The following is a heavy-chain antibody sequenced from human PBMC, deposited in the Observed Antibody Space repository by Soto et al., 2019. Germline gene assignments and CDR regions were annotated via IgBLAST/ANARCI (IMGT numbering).Heavy chain of an antibody. J-gene: IGHJ6*02. CDR3: ARRHTYYYYYGMDV. V-gene: IGHV1-8*01. CDR1: GYTFTSYD. Sequence: QVQLVQSGAEVKKPGASVKVSCKASGYTFTSYDINWVRQATGQGLEWMGWMNPNSGNTGYAQKFQGGVTMTRNTSISTAYMELSSLRSEDTAVYYCARRHTYYYYYGMDVWGQGTTVTVSS. CDR2: MNPNSGNT.